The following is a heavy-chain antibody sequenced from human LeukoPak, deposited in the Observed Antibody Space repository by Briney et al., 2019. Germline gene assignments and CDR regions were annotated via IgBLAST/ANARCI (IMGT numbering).Heavy chain of an antibody. Sequence: PGGSLRLSCAASGFTFSSYAMHWVRQAPGKGLEWVAVISYDGSNKYYADSVKGRFTTSRDNSKNTLYLQMNSLRAEDTAVYYCARDLLVGATSCFDYWGQGTLVTVSS. CDR3: ARDLLVGATSCFDY. J-gene: IGHJ4*02. V-gene: IGHV3-30*04. D-gene: IGHD1-26*01. CDR2: ISYDGSNK. CDR1: GFTFSSYA.